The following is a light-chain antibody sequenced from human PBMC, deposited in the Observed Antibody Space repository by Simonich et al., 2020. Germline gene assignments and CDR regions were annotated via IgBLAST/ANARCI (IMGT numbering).Light chain of an antibody. CDR2: DAS. V-gene: IGKV1-33*01. Sequence: DIQMTQSPSSLSASVGDRVTITCQASQDISNYLNWYQNKPGKAPKLLIYDASNLETGVPSRFSGSGSGTDFTFTISSLQPEDIATYYCQQYDNLPTFGGGTKVEIK. CDR1: QDISNY. CDR3: QQYDNLPT. J-gene: IGKJ4*01.